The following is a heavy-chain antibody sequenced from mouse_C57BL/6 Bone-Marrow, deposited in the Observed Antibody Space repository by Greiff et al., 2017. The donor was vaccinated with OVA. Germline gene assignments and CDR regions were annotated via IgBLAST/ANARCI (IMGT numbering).Heavy chain of an antibody. Sequence: QVHVKQSGAELVRPGASVKLSCKASGYTFTDYYISWVKQRPGRGLEWIARIYPGSGNIYYNEKFKGKATLTAEKSSSTAYMQLSSLTSDDSAVYFCARSERLRDYFDYWGQGTTLTVSS. CDR1: GYTFTDYY. CDR2: IYPGSGNI. V-gene: IGHV1-76*01. D-gene: IGHD2-2*01. J-gene: IGHJ2*01. CDR3: ARSERLRDYFDY.